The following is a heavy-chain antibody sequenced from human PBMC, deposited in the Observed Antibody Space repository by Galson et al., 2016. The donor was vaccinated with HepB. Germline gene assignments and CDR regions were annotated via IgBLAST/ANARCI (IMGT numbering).Heavy chain of an antibody. CDR1: GFTFSNYA. CDR2: VSPSCAKT. CDR3: AKDLGNYVWGNYRYGGRIDY. J-gene: IGHJ4*02. Sequence: SLKLSCAGSGFTFSNYATTWVRQAPGQGLEWVAGVSPSCAKTHYAEYGEGRFTISEDNSKSTLCLHMNSLRAGDTAVYYCAKDLGNYVWGNYRYGGRIDYWGQGTLVTVSS. V-gene: IGHV3-23*01. D-gene: IGHD3-16*02.